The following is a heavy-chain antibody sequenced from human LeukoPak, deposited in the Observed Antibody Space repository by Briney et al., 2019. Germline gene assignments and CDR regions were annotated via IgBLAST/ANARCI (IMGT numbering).Heavy chain of an antibody. V-gene: IGHV4-59*08. CDR3: ARRAPYSYEWSTLDY. J-gene: IGHJ4*02. Sequence: KPSETLSLTCSVSGDSISSYYWSWIRQPPGKGLEWIGYIYSSGSTKYNPSLKSRVTISIDTSRNQFSLTVHSVTAADTAMYYCARRAPYSYEWSTLDYWGQGTLVTVSS. D-gene: IGHD5-18*01. CDR2: IYSSGST. CDR1: GDSISSYY.